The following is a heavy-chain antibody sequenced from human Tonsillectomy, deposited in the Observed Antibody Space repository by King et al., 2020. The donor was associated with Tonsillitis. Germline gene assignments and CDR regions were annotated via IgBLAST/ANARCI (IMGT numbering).Heavy chain of an antibody. CDR1: GFTFSSYW. D-gene: IGHD6-13*01. J-gene: IGHJ6*02. V-gene: IGHV3-7*03. CDR2: INQDGSEN. Sequence: EVQLVESGGGLVQPGGSLRLSCVASGFTFSSYWMSWVRQAPGKGLEWVANINQDGSENYYVDSVRGRFTISRDNAKNSLYLQMDSLRAEDTAVYYCARGDRGAAGDLYSYYGMDVWGQGTTVTVSS. CDR3: ARGDRGAAGDLYSYYGMDV.